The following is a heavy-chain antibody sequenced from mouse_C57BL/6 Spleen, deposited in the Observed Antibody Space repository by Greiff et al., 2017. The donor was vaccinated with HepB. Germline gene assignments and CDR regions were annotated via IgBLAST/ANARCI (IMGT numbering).Heavy chain of an antibody. CDR3: AWGNTGYAMDY. CDR1: GYTFTSYW. Sequence: QVQLQQPGAELVMPGASVKLSCKASGYTFTSYWMHWVKQRPGQGLEWIGEIDPSDSYTNYNQKFKGKSTLTVDKSSSTAYMQRSSLTSEDSAVYYCAWGNTGYAMDYWGQGTSVTVSS. CDR2: IDPSDSYT. V-gene: IGHV1-69*01. J-gene: IGHJ4*01. D-gene: IGHD2-1*01.